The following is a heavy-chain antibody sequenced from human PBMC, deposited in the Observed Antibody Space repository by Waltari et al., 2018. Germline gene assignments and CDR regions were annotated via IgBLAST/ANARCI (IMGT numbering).Heavy chain of an antibody. CDR2: IDWDDDK. CDR1: GFSLTTSAMR. Sequence: QVTLKESGPALVKPTQTLTLTCTYSGFSLTTSAMRVSWIRQPPGKALEFLARIDWDDDKYYNPSLKTRLTISKDTSKSQVVLTMSNRDPVDTATYYCARIEGRWLSFDFWGQGTLVTVSS. J-gene: IGHJ4*02. V-gene: IGHV2-70*04. D-gene: IGHD6-19*01. CDR3: ARIEGRWLSFDF.